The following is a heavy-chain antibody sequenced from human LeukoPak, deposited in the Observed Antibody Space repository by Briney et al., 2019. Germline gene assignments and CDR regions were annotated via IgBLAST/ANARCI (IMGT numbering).Heavy chain of an antibody. D-gene: IGHD6-13*01. J-gene: IGHJ6*03. CDR3: AREVGSSSWYLAYYYYYMDV. CDR2: INHSGST. CDR1: GGSFSGYY. Sequence: SETLPLTCAVYGGSFSGYYWSWIRQPPGKGLEWIGEINHSGSTNYNPSLKSRVTISVDTSKNQFPLKLSSVTAADTAVYYCAREVGSSSWYLAYYYYYMDVWGKGTTVTISS. V-gene: IGHV4-34*01.